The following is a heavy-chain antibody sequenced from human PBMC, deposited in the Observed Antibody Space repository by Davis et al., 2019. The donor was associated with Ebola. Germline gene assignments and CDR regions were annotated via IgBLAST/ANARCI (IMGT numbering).Heavy chain of an antibody. J-gene: IGHJ4*02. CDR1: GGSISSYY. V-gene: IGHV4-4*07. CDR2: IYTSGST. D-gene: IGHD6-6*01. CDR3: ARLANEYSSSSV. Sequence: SATLSLTCTVSGGSISSYYWSWIRQPAGKGLEWIGHIYTSGSTNYNPSLKSRVTISVDTSKYQISLNLSSVTAADTAVYYCARLANEYSSSSVWGQGTLVTVSS.